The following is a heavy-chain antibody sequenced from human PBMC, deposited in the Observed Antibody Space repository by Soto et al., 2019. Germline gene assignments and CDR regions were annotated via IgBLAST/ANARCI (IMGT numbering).Heavy chain of an antibody. CDR1: GYTFTGYY. Sequence: QVQLVQSGAEVQKPGASVKVSCKASGYTFTGYYMHWLRQAPGQGLEWMGWINPNSGGTNYAQKFQGRVTMTRDTSLSTAYMELSRLRSDDTAVYYRAIITGTTEPYFDYWGQGTLVTVSS. D-gene: IGHD1-7*01. V-gene: IGHV1-2*02. CDR2: INPNSGGT. J-gene: IGHJ4*02. CDR3: AIITGTTEPYFDY.